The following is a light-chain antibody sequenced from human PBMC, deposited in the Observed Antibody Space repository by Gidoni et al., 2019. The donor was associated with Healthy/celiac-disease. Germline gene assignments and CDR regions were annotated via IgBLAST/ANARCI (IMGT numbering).Light chain of an antibody. CDR3: GTWDSSLSVVV. Sequence: QSVLTQPPSVSAAPGQKVTISCSGRSPNIGNNYVSWYQQLPGTAPKLLIYDTNKRPSGIPDRFSGSKSRTSATLGITGLQTGDAADYYCGTWDSSLSVVVFGGGTKLTVL. V-gene: IGLV1-51*01. CDR2: DTN. CDR1: SPNIGNNY. J-gene: IGLJ2*01.